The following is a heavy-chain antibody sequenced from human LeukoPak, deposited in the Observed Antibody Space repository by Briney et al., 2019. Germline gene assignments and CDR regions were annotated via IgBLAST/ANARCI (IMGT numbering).Heavy chain of an antibody. D-gene: IGHD3-16*01. V-gene: IGHV1-18*01. CDR3: ARDTKRSRARWENLGIDP. CDR1: GYTFTSYG. CDR2: ISGSTGNT. J-gene: IGHJ5*02. Sequence: ASVKVSCKASGYTFTSYGVSWVRQAPGQGLEWMGWISGSTGNTNYAQKLQGRVTMTTDTSTSTAYMELRSLRSDDTAVYYCARDTKRSRARWENLGIDPWGQGTLVTVSS.